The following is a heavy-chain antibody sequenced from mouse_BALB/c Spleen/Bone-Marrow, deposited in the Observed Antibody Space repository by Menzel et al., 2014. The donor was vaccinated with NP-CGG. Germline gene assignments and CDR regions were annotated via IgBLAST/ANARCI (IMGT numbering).Heavy chain of an antibody. V-gene: IGHV1-5*01. J-gene: IGHJ2*01. D-gene: IGHD3-1*01. CDR1: GYTFSNYW. CDR2: IYPGNSDT. CDR3: TTLARSDFDY. Sequence: EVKLQESGTVLARPGAAVKMSCKASGYTFSNYWMHWVKQRPGQGLEWIGTIYPGNSDTTYNQKFKGKAKLTAVTSTSTAYMELSSLTNEGSAVYYCTTLARSDFDYWGQGTTLTVSS.